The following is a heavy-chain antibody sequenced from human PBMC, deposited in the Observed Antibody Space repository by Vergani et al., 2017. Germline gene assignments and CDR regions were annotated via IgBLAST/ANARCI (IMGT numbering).Heavy chain of an antibody. D-gene: IGHD5-18*01. CDR1: GYTFTNYD. J-gene: IGHJ3*02. Sequence: QVQLVQSGAEVKKPGASVKVSCKASGYTFTNYDIGWVRQAPGQGLEWMGGISTYNGNTNYAQKLQGRVTMTTDTSTSTAYMELRSRRSDDTAVYYCSRCGYSYGYLGKLAFDIGGQGTMVTVSS. V-gene: IGHV1-18*01. CDR3: SRCGYSYGYLGKLAFDI. CDR2: ISTYNGNT.